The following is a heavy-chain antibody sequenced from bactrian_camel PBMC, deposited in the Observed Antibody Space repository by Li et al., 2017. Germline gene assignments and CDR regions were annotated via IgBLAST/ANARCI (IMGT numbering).Heavy chain of an antibody. CDR1: GSTLDDSD. CDR3: ATGWGDIIRVGPCFRY. CDR2: LSSAGDT. V-gene: IGHV3S63*01. Sequence: HVQLVESGGGSVQAGETLRLSCSASGSTLDDSDISWYRQAPGDECVLVSTLSSAGDTYYADSVKGRFTISRDNAKNTVYLQMNSLKPEDTAMYYCATGWGDIIRVGPCFRYWAQGTQVTVS. D-gene: IGHD5*01. J-gene: IGHJ6*01.